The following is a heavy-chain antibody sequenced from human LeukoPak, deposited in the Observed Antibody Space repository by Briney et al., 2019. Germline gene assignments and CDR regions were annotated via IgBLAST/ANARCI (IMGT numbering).Heavy chain of an antibody. V-gene: IGHV1-18*01. CDR2: ISAYNGNT. D-gene: IGHD3-10*01. CDR1: GYTFTSYG. J-gene: IGHJ6*02. Sequence: GASVKVSCKASGYTFTSYGISWVRQAPGQGLAWMGWISAYNGNTNYAQKLQGRVTMTTDTSTSTAYMELRSLRSDDTAVYYCARGGVVRGVINYYYGMDVWGQGTTVTVSS. CDR3: ARGGVVRGVINYYYGMDV.